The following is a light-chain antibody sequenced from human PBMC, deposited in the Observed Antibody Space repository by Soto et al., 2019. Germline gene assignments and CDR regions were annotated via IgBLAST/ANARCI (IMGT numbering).Light chain of an antibody. CDR1: QSVSSSY. CDR3: QLFGT. J-gene: IGKJ2*01. Sequence: IVLTQSPGTLSLSPGDRATLSCRASQSVSSSYLAWYQQRPGQAPRLLISGTSSRATGIPDRFSGSGSGTDFTLTISRLEPKDFAVYYCQLFGTFGQGAKLEIK. V-gene: IGKV3-20*01. CDR2: GTS.